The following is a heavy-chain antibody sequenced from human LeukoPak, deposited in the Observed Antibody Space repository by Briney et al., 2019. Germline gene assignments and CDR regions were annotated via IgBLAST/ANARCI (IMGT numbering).Heavy chain of an antibody. V-gene: IGHV3-66*01. J-gene: IGHJ3*02. Sequence: GGSLRLSCAASGFTVSSNYMSWVRQAPGKGLEWVSVIYSGGSTYYADSVKGRFTISRDNSKDTLYLQMNSLRAEDTAVYYCASMIVALDAFDIWGQGTMVTVSS. CDR1: GFTVSSNY. CDR3: ASMIVALDAFDI. CDR2: IYSGGST. D-gene: IGHD3-22*01.